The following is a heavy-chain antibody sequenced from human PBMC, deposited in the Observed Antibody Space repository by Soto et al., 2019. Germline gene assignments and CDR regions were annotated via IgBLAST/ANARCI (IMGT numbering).Heavy chain of an antibody. CDR3: ARGPKYYDFWSGYYNFDY. J-gene: IGHJ4*02. V-gene: IGHV4-34*01. Sequence: SETLSLTCAVYGGSFSGYYWSWIRQPPGKGLEWIGEINHSGSTNYNPSLKSRVTISVDTSKNQFSLKLSSVTAADTAVYYCARGPKYYDFWSGYYNFDYWGQGTLVTVSS. CDR2: INHSGST. CDR1: GGSFSGYY. D-gene: IGHD3-3*01.